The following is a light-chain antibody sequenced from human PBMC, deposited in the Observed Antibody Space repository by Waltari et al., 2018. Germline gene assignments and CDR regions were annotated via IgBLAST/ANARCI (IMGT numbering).Light chain of an antibody. V-gene: IGKV1-39*01. CDR2: GAS. Sequence: IQMTPSPSSLSPSVGERATIICRASQTINSYLSGYQQKPGKATKLLIYGASSLQSGVPSRFSGGGSGTDFTLTISSMQPEDFATYYCQQSHSSPLTFGGGTKVEIK. CDR3: QQSHSSPLT. CDR1: QTINSY. J-gene: IGKJ4*01.